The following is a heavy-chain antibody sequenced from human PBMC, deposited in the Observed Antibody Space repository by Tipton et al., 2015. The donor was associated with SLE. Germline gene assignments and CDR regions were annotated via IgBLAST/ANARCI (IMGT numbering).Heavy chain of an antibody. CDR1: GGSISSSSYY. V-gene: IGHV4-39*01. CDR2: IYYSGNT. J-gene: IGHJ4*02. CDR3: ATQGYYDSSFDY. D-gene: IGHD3-16*01. Sequence: TLSLTCTVSGGSISSSSYYWGWIRQPPGKGLEWIGSIYYSGNTYYNPSLKSRVTISVDTSKNQFSLKLSSVTAADTAVYYCATQGYYDSSFDYWGQGTLVTVSS.